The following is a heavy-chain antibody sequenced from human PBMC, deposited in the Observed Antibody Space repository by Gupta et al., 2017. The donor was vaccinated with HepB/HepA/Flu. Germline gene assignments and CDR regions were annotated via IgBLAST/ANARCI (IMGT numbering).Heavy chain of an antibody. CDR1: AATFSSYA. CDR3: ARSKDYYYYYMDV. J-gene: IGHJ6*03. V-gene: IGHV1-69*01. Sequence: QVQRVESGAEVTKPGSSVKVSCKASAATFSSYAISWVRQATGQGLEWMGGIIPIFGTANYAQKFQGRVTITADESTSTAYMELSSLRSEDTAVYYCARSKDYYYYYMDVWGKGTTVTVSS. CDR2: IIPIFGTA.